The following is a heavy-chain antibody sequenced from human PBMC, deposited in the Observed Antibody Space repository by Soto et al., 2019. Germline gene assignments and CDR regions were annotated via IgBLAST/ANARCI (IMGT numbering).Heavy chain of an antibody. CDR2: IIPIFGTA. D-gene: IGHD2-15*01. V-gene: IGHV1-69*01. J-gene: IGHJ5*02. CDR1: GGTFSSYA. Sequence: QVQRVQSGAEVKKPGSSVKVSCKASGGTFSSYAISWVPQAPGQGLEWMGGIIPIFGTANYAQKFQGRVTITADDSTSTAYMELSSLRSEETAVYDCARSHVTPHDVVVGTVNWFDTWGQGTLVTVSS. CDR3: ARSHVTPHDVVVGTVNWFDT.